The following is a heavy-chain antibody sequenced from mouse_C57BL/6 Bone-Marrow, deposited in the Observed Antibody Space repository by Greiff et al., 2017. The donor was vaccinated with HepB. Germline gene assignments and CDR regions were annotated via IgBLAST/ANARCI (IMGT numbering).Heavy chain of an antibody. CDR3: TTCLLPLFARDY. Sequence: VQLKQSGAELVRPGASVKLSCTASGFNIKDDYMHWVKQRPEQGLEWIGWIDPENGDTEYASKFQGKATITADTSSTTAYLQLISLTSEDTAVYYCTTCLLPLFARDYWGQGTSVTVSS. D-gene: IGHD2-10*01. J-gene: IGHJ4*01. CDR2: IDPENGDT. CDR1: GFNIKDDY. V-gene: IGHV14-4*01.